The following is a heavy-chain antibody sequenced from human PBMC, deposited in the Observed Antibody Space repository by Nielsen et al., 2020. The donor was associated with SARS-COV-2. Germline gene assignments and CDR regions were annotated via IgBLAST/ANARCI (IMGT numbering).Heavy chain of an antibody. CDR3: ARADSSGYQHYFDY. CDR1: GFTFDDYG. Sequence: GESLKISCAASGFTFDDYGMSWVRQAPGKGLEWVSGINWNGGSTGYADSVKGRFTISRDNAKNSLYLQMNSLRAEDTALYYCARADSSGYQHYFDYWGQGTLVTVSS. V-gene: IGHV3-20*04. D-gene: IGHD3-22*01. CDR2: INWNGGST. J-gene: IGHJ4*02.